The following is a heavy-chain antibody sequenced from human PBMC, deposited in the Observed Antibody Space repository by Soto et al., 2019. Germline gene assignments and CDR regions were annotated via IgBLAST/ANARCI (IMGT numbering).Heavy chain of an antibody. CDR1: GFTFSSYA. CDR3: AKGAVGRNYYYYYYMDV. Sequence: EVQLLESGGGLVQPGGSLRLSCAASGFTFSSYAMSWVRQAPGKGLEWVSAISGSGGSTYYADSVKGRFTISRDNSKNTLYLQMNSLRAEDTAVYYCAKGAVGRNYYYYYYMDVWGKGTTVTVSS. V-gene: IGHV3-23*01. J-gene: IGHJ6*03. CDR2: ISGSGGST. D-gene: IGHD1-26*01.